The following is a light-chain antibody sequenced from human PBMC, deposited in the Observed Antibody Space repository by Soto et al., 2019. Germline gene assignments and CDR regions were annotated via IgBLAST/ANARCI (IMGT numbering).Light chain of an antibody. V-gene: IGKV3-20*01. Sequence: EIVLTQSPGTLSLSPGERATLSCRASQSVTNNYLAWYQRKPGQPPRLLIYGTSYRSTDIPRRFSGSGSGTDFTLTSTRLEPEDFAVYYCQQNGSSPPTFGQGTKVEIK. CDR3: QQNGSSPPT. CDR2: GTS. J-gene: IGKJ1*01. CDR1: QSVTNNY.